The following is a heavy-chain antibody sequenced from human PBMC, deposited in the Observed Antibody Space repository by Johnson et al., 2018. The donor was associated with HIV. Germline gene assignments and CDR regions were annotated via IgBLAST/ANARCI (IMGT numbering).Heavy chain of an antibody. J-gene: IGHJ3*02. V-gene: IGHV3-66*01. CDR3: ARDRPSIWGGDVSADACEI. D-gene: IGHD2-21*02. CDR2: IYSGGST. CDR1: GFTVSSNY. Sequence: VQLVESGGGLVQPGGSLRLSCAASGFTVSSNYMSWVRQAPGKGLEWVSVIYSGGSTYYADSVKGRFTISRDNSKNTLYLQMNSLRAEDTAVYYCARDRPSIWGGDVSADACEIGGQGTLVTVCS.